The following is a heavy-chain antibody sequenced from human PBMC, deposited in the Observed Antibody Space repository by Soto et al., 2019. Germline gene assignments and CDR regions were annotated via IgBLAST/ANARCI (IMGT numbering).Heavy chain of an antibody. V-gene: IGHV3-64*01. J-gene: IGHJ4*02. CDR2: ISSNGGST. CDR1: GFTFSSYA. D-gene: IGHD2-15*01. CDR3: ERYSGGSFLN. Sequence: EVQLVESGGGLVQPGGSLRLSCAASGFTFSSYAMHWVRPAPGKGLEYGSAISSNGGSTYYANSVKGRFTITRDNSKNTLELQMGNLRAEGTDVYDCERYSGGSFLNWGQEPLVAVSS.